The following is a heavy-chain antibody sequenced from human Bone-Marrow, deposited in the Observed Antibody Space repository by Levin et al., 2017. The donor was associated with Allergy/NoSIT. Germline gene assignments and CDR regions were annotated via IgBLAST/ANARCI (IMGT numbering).Heavy chain of an antibody. D-gene: IGHD2-21*02. CDR1: GFTFSDYY. CDR2: ISRTSGTI. J-gene: IGHJ4*02. V-gene: IGHV3-48*01. Sequence: PGGSLRLSCAASGFTFSDYYMNWVRQAPGKGLEWLSYISRTSGTIYYADSVKGRFTISRDNAKNSVFLQMNSLRAEDTAVYYCARGGPGTAYFFDYWGQGTLVTVSS. CDR3: ARGGPGTAYFFDY.